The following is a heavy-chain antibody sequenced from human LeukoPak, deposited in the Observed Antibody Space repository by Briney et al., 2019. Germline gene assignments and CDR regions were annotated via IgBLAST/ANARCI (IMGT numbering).Heavy chain of an antibody. CDR3: ARDQGGYSYGCFDY. CDR1: GYTFTSYG. D-gene: IGHD5-18*01. Sequence: ASVKVSCKASGYTFTSYGISWVLQAPGQGLEWMGWISAYNGNTNYAQKLQGRVTVTTDTSTSTAYMELRSLRSDDKAVYYCARDQGGYSYGCFDYWGQGTLVTVSS. J-gene: IGHJ4*02. CDR2: ISAYNGNT. V-gene: IGHV1-18*01.